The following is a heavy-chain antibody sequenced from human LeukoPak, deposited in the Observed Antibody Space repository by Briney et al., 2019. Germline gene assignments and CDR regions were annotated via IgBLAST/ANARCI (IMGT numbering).Heavy chain of an antibody. Sequence: ASVKVSCKASGYTFTRYDINWMRQATGQGLEWMGWMNPNSGNTGYAQKFQGRVTMIRNTSISTAYMELSSLRSEDTAVYYCVRGVITNWFDPWGQGTLVTVSS. CDR1: GYTFTRYD. V-gene: IGHV1-8*01. CDR3: VRGVITNWFDP. CDR2: MNPNSGNT. D-gene: IGHD3-10*01. J-gene: IGHJ5*02.